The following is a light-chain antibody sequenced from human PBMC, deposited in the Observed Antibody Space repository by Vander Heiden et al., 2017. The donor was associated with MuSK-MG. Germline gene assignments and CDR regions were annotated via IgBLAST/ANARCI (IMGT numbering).Light chain of an antibody. CDR2: DMT. J-gene: IGLJ2*01. CDR1: GSDVGAYNF. CDR3: SSYTTSRTVV. V-gene: IGLV2-14*03. Sequence: QSALSQPASVSGSPGQSITISCTGTGSDVGAYNFVSWYQHHPGKAPKLLIYDMTDRPSGVSSRFSATKSGITASLTISGLQAEDEADYYCSSYTTSRTVVFGGGTKVTV.